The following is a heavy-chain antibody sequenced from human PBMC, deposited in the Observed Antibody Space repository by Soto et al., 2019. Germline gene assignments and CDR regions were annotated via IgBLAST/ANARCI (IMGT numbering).Heavy chain of an antibody. Sequence: KELKWVAVISYDGSNKYYADAVKGRFTISRDNSKNTLYLQMNSLRAEDTAVYYCFKGYVHLRDLHAVPTQRSSDL. J-gene: IGHJ2*01. V-gene: IGHV3-30*18. D-gene: IGHD1-1*01. CDR3: FKGYVHLRDLHAVPTQRSSDL. CDR2: ISYDGSNK.